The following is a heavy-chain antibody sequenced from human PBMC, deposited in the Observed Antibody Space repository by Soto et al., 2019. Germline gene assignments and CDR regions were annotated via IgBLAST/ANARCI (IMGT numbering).Heavy chain of an antibody. CDR2: IFYLGSS. CDR3: ASHSFPLRKNNSFEP. J-gene: IGHJ5*02. CDR1: GDSIISSDFY. Sequence: SETLSLTCTVSGDSIISSDFYWGWVRQPPGKGLEWIGSIFYLGSSYYNPSLKSRVTMSVDTSKNQFSLRLRSVTAADTALYFSASHSFPLRKNNSFEPWGQGIMVTV. V-gene: IGHV4-39*01. D-gene: IGHD2-15*01.